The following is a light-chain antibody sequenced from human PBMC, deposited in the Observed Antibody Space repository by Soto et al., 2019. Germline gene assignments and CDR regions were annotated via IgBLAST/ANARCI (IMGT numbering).Light chain of an antibody. V-gene: IGKV3-15*01. J-gene: IGKJ4*01. CDR1: RSVSSK. CDR3: QQLTRYPST. CDR2: GAS. Sequence: EIVLTQSPATLSLSPGERATLSSRASRSVSSKLAWYQQKTGQAPRLLIYGASTRATGIPARFSGSGSGTDFTLTISGLQPEDFETYYCQQLTRYPSTFGGGTKVDIK.